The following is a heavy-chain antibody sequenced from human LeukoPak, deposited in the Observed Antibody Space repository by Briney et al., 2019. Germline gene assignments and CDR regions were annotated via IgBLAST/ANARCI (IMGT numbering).Heavy chain of an antibody. V-gene: IGHV3-13*01. CDR2: IGTAGDT. D-gene: IGHD3-3*01. J-gene: IGHJ6*02. CDR1: GFPFSSYD. Sequence: GGSLRLSCAASGFPFSSYDMHWVRQATGKGLEWVSAIGTAGDTYYPGSVKGRFTISRENAKNSLYLQMNSLRAGDTAVYYCARDSSITIFGVGPYYGMDVWGQGTTVTVSS. CDR3: ARDSSITIFGVGPYYGMDV.